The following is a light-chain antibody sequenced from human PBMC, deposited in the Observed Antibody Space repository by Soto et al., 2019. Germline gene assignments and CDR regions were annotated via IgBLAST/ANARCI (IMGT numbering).Light chain of an antibody. CDR2: GAS. V-gene: IGKV3-15*01. J-gene: IGKJ4*01. CDR1: QSVSSN. Sequence: IVMTQSPATLSVSPVERATLSCRASQSVSSNLAWYQQKPGQAPRLLIYGASTRATGIPARFSGSGSGTEFTLTISSLQSEHFAVYYCQQYNNWPPVTFGGGTKVDIK. CDR3: QQYNNWPPVT.